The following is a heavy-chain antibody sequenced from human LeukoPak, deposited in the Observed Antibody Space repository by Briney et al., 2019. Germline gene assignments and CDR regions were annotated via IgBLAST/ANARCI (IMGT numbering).Heavy chain of an antibody. V-gene: IGHV3-23*01. CDR3: ATSRYSGYDLSYYFDY. CDR2: ISGGGGST. CDR1: GFTFSSYA. D-gene: IGHD5-12*01. J-gene: IGHJ4*02. Sequence: PGGSLRLSCAASGFTFSSYAMSWVRQAPGKGLEWVSAISGGGGSTYYADSVKGRFTISRDNSKNTLYLQMNSLRAEDTAVYYCATSRYSGYDLSYYFDYWGQGTLVTVSS.